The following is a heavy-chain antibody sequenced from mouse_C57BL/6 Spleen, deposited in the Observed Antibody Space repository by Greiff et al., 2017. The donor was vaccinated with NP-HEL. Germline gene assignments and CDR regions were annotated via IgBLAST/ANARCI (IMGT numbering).Heavy chain of an antibody. J-gene: IGHJ3*01. D-gene: IGHD2-4*01. V-gene: IGHV1-69*01. Sequence: QVQLQQPGAELVMPGASVKLSCKASGYTFTSYWMHWVKQRPGQGLEWIGEIDPSDSYTNYNQKFKGKSTLTVDKSSSTAYMQLSSLTSEDSAVYYGARKGYDYDAAWFAYWGQGTLVTVSA. CDR3: ARKGYDYDAAWFAY. CDR2: IDPSDSYT. CDR1: GYTFTSYW.